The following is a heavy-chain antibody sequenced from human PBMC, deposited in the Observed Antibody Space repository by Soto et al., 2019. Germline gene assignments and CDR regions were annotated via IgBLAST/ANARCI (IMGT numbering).Heavy chain of an antibody. CDR1: GGRFSDYT. CDR2: IISILGGP. Sequence: QVQLVQSGAVVKQPGSSVTVSCKASGGRFSDYTISWVRQAPGQGLEWMGGIISILGGPHYAQKVQGRVTITADKPTSAVYLALTDLTSEDTAVYYCANIGGGASIDFWRANWCEPWGQGTQVIVSS. D-gene: IGHD3-3*01. CDR3: ANIGGGASIDFWRANWCEP. J-gene: IGHJ5*02. V-gene: IGHV1-69*06.